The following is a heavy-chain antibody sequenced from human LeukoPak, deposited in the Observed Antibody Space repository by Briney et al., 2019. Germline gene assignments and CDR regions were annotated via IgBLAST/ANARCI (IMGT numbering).Heavy chain of an antibody. J-gene: IGHJ4*02. CDR2: IYYSGST. V-gene: IGHV4-39*02. CDR1: GGSISSSSYY. Sequence: PSETLSLTCTVSGGSISSSSYYWGWIRQPPGKGLEWTGSIYYSGSTYYNPSLKSRVTISVDTSKNQFSLKLSSVTAADTAVYYCARDPSTWELRTSSVDYWGQGTLVTVSS. D-gene: IGHD1-26*01. CDR3: ARDPSTWELRTSSVDY.